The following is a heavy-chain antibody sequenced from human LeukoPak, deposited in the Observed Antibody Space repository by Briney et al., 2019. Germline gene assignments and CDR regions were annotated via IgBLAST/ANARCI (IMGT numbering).Heavy chain of an antibody. CDR2: INQDGSEE. D-gene: IGHD6-19*01. J-gene: IGHJ4*02. Sequence: GGSLRLSCAASGFTFSTYWMSWVRQAPGKGLEWVANINQDGSEEYYVDSVKGRFTISRDNAKNSLYLQMDSLRAEDTAVYYCARTYPGIAKAGTFDYWGQGTLVTVSS. CDR1: GFTFSTYW. CDR3: ARTYPGIAKAGTFDY. V-gene: IGHV3-7*01.